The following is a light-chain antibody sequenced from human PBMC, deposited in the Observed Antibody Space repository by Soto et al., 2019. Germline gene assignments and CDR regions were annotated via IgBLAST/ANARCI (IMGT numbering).Light chain of an antibody. CDR3: QQYNNWTPVT. J-gene: IGKJ3*01. CDR2: SAS. Sequence: EIVMTQSPATLSVSPGERATLSCRANQSVKTNLAWYQQKPGQAPRLLIYSASSRATGIPARFSGSGSGTEFTLTISSLQPEDLAVYYCQQYNNWTPVTFGPGTKVDIK. CDR1: QSVKTN. V-gene: IGKV3-15*01.